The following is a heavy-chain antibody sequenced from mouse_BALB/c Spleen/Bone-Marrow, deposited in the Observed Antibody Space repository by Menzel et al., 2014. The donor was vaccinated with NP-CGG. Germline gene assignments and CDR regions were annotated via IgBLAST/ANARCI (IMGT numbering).Heavy chain of an antibody. CDR2: ISNGGGST. Sequence: EVKLMESGGGLVQPGGSLKLSCATSGFTFSDYYMYWVRQTPEKRLEWVAYISNGGGSTYYPDTVKGRLTISRDNAKNALYPQMSRLKSEDTAMYYCTRHSDYDYFDYWGQGTTLTVSS. D-gene: IGHD2-4*01. J-gene: IGHJ2*01. CDR3: TRHSDYDYFDY. CDR1: GFTFSDYY. V-gene: IGHV5-12*02.